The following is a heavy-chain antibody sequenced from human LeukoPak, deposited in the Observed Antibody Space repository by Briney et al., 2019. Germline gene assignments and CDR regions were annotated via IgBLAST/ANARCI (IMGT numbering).Heavy chain of an antibody. D-gene: IGHD1-26*01. V-gene: IGHV3-23*01. Sequence: GGSLRLSCIASGFTFRNYGMSWVRQAPGKGLEWVSGLSDAGVRIFYSDSVKGRFTISRDNSKNTLYLQMDSLRAEDTAVYYCARDKIVGATNLDYWGQGTLVTVSS. CDR2: LSDAGVRI. CDR3: ARDKIVGATNLDY. CDR1: GFTFRNYG. J-gene: IGHJ4*02.